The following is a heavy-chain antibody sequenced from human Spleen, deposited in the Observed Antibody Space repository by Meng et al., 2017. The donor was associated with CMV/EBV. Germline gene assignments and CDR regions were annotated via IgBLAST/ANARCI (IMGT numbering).Heavy chain of an antibody. D-gene: IGHD2-2*01. V-gene: IGHV1-2*02. CDR3: ARAVVPDATFDP. J-gene: IGHJ5*02. CDR1: GYTFTGYH. CDR2: INPNSGGT. Sequence: SCKSSGYTFTGYHMHGVRQAPGQGLEWMGWINPNSGGTNYAQKFQGRVTMTRDTSISTAYMELSRLTSEDTAVYYCARAVVPDATFDPWGQGTLVTVSS.